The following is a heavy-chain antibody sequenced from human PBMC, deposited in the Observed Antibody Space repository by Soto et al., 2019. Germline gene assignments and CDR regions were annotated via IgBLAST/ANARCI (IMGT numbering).Heavy chain of an antibody. Sequence: SETLSLTCSVSGDSISSVDYFWAWIRQPPGQALEYIGFIYKSATTYYNPSFESRVAISLDTSKSQFSLNVTSVTAADTAVYFCARGRYCLTGRCFPNWFDSWGQGTLVTVSS. CDR3: ARGRYCLTGRCFPNWFDS. CDR2: IYKSATT. J-gene: IGHJ5*01. D-gene: IGHD2-15*01. V-gene: IGHV4-30-4*01. CDR1: GDSISSVDYF.